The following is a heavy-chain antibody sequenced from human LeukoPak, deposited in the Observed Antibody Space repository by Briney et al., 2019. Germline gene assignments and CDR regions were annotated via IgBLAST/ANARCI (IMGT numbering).Heavy chain of an antibody. V-gene: IGHV3-48*03. CDR2: VSGGGETR. J-gene: IGHJ4*02. Sequence: GGSLRLSCAASGFTFNLYEMNWVRQAPGKGLEWVSYVSGGGETRYYADSVKGRFTISRDNGKNVLYLQMNSLRAEDTAVYYCARDASGHNIPFDYWGQGTLVTVSS. CDR3: ARDASGHNIPFDY. CDR1: GFTFNLYE. D-gene: IGHD2/OR15-2a*01.